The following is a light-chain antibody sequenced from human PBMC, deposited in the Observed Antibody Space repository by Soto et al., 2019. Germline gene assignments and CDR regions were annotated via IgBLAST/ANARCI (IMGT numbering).Light chain of an antibody. V-gene: IGLV1-40*01. CDR3: QSYDNSLSGSYV. Sequence: QLVLTQPPSVSGAPGQGVTISCTGSSSNIGAGYDVHWYQQFPGTAPKLLVYGNSNRPSGVPDRFSGSKSGTSASLAITGLQAEHEADYYCQSYDNSLSGSYVFGTGTKLTVL. J-gene: IGLJ1*01. CDR2: GNS. CDR1: SSNIGAGYD.